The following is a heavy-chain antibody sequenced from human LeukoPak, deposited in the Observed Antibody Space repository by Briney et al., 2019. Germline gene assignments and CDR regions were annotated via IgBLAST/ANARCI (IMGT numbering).Heavy chain of an antibody. CDR3: TPSEVPAATTSDY. D-gene: IGHD2-2*01. Sequence: GGSLRLSCTASGFTFVDYAMSWVRQAPGKGLEWVGFIRSKAYGGTTEYAASVKGRFTISRDDSKSIAYLQMNSLKTEDTAVYYCTPSEVPAATTSDYWGQGTLVTVSS. V-gene: IGHV3-49*04. J-gene: IGHJ4*02. CDR2: IRSKAYGGTT. CDR1: GFTFVDYA.